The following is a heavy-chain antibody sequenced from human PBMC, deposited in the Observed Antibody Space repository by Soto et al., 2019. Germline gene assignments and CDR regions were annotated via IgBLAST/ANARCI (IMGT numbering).Heavy chain of an antibody. V-gene: IGHV3-23*01. D-gene: IGHD3-3*01. CDR3: ANPAGKYDFWSGIMDV. Sequence: EVQLLESGGGLVQPGGSLRLSCAASGFTFSSYAMSWVRQAPGKGLEWVSAISGSGGSTYYADSVKGRFTISRDNSKNMLYLQMNSLRAEDTAVYYCANPAGKYDFWSGIMDVWGQGTTVTVSS. J-gene: IGHJ6*02. CDR1: GFTFSSYA. CDR2: ISGSGGST.